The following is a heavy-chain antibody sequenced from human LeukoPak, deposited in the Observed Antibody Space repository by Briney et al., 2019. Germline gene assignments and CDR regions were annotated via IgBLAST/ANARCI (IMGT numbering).Heavy chain of an antibody. CDR1: GFTFSSYW. CDR3: ARGAPSGSYYY. Sequence: GGSLRLSCAASGFTFSSYWMHWVRQAPGKGLVWVSRINSDGSSATYADSVKGRFTISRDNVKNTLYLQMNRLRAEDTAVYYCARGAPSGSYYYWGQGTLVTVSS. CDR2: INSDGSSA. J-gene: IGHJ4*02. V-gene: IGHV3-74*01. D-gene: IGHD1-26*01.